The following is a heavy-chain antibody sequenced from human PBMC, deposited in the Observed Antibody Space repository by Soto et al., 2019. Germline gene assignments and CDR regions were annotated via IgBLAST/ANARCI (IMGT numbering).Heavy chain of an antibody. CDR2: IYYSGST. Sequence: SETLSLTCTVSGGSISSSSYYWGWIRQPPGKGLEWIGSIYYSGSTYYNPSLKSRVTISVDTSKNQFSLKLSSVTAADTAVYYCARGTSSTVYYYYYGMDVWGQGTTVTVSS. CDR3: ARGTSSTVYYYYYGMDV. V-gene: IGHV4-39*01. CDR1: GGSISSSSYY. J-gene: IGHJ6*02.